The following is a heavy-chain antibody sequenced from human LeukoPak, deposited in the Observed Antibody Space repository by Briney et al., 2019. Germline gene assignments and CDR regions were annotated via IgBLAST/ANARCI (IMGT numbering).Heavy chain of an antibody. D-gene: IGHD2-15*01. V-gene: IGHV4-59*01. CDR2: IYYSGST. CDR3: AREIVVVVAATRWFDP. J-gene: IGHJ5*02. CDR1: GGSISSYY. Sequence: SETLSLTCTVSGGSISSYYWSWIRQPPGKGLEWIGYIYYSGSTNYNPSLKSRVTISVDTSKNQFSLKLSSVTAADTAVYYCAREIVVVVAATRWFDPWGQGILVTVSS.